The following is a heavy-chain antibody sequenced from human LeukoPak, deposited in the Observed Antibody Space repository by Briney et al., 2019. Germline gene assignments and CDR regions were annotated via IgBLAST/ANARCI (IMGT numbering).Heavy chain of an antibody. D-gene: IGHD3-10*01. J-gene: IGHJ4*02. CDR2: ISWNSGSI. CDR1: GFTFDDYA. CDR3: TKAISAMVRGALDH. V-gene: IGHV3-9*01. Sequence: GGSLRLSCAASGFTFDDYAIHWVRHAPGKGLEWVSGISWNSGSIDYADSVKGRFTISRDNAKNSLYLQMNSLRAEDTALYYCTKAISAMVRGALDHWGQGTLVTVSS.